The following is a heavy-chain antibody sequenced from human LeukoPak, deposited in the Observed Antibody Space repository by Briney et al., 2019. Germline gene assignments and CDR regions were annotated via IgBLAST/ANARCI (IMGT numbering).Heavy chain of an antibody. D-gene: IGHD1-26*01. CDR2: ISSSSTYM. Sequence: GGSLRLSCAASGFIFSAYSMNWVRQAPGKGLEWVSSISSSSTYMYYADSVKGRFTISRDNAKNSLYLQMNSLRAEDTAVYYCARVKVGTTNRFDYWGQGTLVTVSS. CDR1: GFIFSAYS. V-gene: IGHV3-21*04. CDR3: ARVKVGTTNRFDY. J-gene: IGHJ4*02.